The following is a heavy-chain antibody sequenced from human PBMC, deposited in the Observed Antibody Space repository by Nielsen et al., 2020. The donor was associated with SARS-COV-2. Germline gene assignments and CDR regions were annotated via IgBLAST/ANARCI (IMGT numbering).Heavy chain of an antibody. CDR3: ARDSSKAAASEYFQH. J-gene: IGHJ1*01. V-gene: IGHV3-30-3*01. D-gene: IGHD6-13*01. CDR2: ISYDGSNK. Sequence: GESLKISCAASGFTFSSYAMHWVRQAPGKGLEWVAVISYDGSNKYYADSVKGRFTISRDNSKNTLYLQMNSLRAEDTAVYYCARDSSKAAASEYFQHWGQGTLVTVSS. CDR1: GFTFSSYA.